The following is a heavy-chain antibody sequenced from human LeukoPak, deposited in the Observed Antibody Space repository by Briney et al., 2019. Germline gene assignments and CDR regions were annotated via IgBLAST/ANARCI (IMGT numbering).Heavy chain of an antibody. D-gene: IGHD6-13*01. Sequence: PGGSLRLSCAASEFTFSSYSMNWVRQAPGKGLEWVSSIPSSGSHMFYADSVKGRFTISRDNAKNSLYLQMNSLRVEDTAVYYCVRGDSRDYWGQGTLVTVSS. CDR2: IPSSGSHM. CDR1: EFTFSSYS. CDR3: VRGDSRDY. J-gene: IGHJ4*02. V-gene: IGHV3-21*01.